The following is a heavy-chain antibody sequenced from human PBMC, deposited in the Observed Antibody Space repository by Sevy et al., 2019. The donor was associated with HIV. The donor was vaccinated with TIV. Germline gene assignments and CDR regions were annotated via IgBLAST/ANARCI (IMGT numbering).Heavy chain of an antibody. CDR3: AKDRITVIVDAFDI. D-gene: IGHD3-22*01. CDR1: GFTFSSYA. CDR2: VSGSGGSP. J-gene: IGHJ3*02. Sequence: GGSLRLSCVASGFTFSSYAMHWVRQAPGKGLEWVSGVSGSGGSPFYADSVKGRLTISRDKSKNTLYLQMNSLRPEDTAVYYCAKDRITVIVDAFDIWGQGTMVTVSS. V-gene: IGHV3-23*01.